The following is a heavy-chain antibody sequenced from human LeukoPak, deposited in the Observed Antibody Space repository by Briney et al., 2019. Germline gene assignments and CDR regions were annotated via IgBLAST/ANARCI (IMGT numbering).Heavy chain of an antibody. CDR1: GYTFTSYG. Sequence: GASVKVSCKASGYTFTSYGISWVRQAPGQGLEWMGWISAYNGNTNYAQKLQGRVTMTTDTSTSTAYMELRSLRSDDTAVYYCARDDLYYDSSGGGDYWGQGTLVTVSS. J-gene: IGHJ4*02. CDR3: ARDDLYYDSSGGGDY. CDR2: ISAYNGNT. D-gene: IGHD3-22*01. V-gene: IGHV1-18*01.